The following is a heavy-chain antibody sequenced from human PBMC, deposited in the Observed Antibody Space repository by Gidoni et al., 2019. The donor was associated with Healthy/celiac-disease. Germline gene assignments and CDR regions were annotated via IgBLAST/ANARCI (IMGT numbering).Heavy chain of an antibody. Sequence: EVQLLESGGGLVQPGGSLRLSCAASGFTFSSYAMSWVRQAPGKGLEWVSAISGSGGSTYYADSVKGRFTISRDNSKNTLYLQMNSLRAEDTAVYYCAKDIHGTWFGELSPYYYGMDVWGQGTTVTVSS. CDR2: ISGSGGST. J-gene: IGHJ6*02. V-gene: IGHV3-23*01. D-gene: IGHD3-10*01. CDR3: AKDIHGTWFGELSPYYYGMDV. CDR1: GFTFSSYA.